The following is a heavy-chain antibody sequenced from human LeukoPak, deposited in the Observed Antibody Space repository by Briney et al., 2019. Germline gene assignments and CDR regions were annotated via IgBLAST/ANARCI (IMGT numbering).Heavy chain of an antibody. J-gene: IGHJ5*02. CDR2: INHSGST. CDR1: GGSFSGYY. D-gene: IGHD2-15*01. V-gene: IGHV4-34*01. CDR3: ARGGVVVVAATPTRDNWFDP. Sequence: SETVSLTCAVYGGSFSGYYWSWIRQPPGKGLEWIGEINHSGSTNYNPSLKSRVTISVDTSKNQFSLKLSSVTAADTAVYYCARGGVVVVAATPTRDNWFDPWGQGTLVTVSS.